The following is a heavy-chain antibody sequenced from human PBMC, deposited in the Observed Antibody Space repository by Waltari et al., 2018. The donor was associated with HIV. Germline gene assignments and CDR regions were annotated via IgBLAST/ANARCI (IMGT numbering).Heavy chain of an antibody. CDR2: IYHSGST. J-gene: IGHJ4*02. CDR3: ARDARTTYYYDSSGYSRFDY. V-gene: IGHV4-4*02. CDR1: GGSISSSNW. D-gene: IGHD3-22*01. Sequence: QVQLQESGPGLVKPSGTLSLTCAVSGGSISSSNWWSWVRQPPGKGLEWIGEIYHSGSTNYNPSLKSRVTISVDKSKNQFSLKLSSVTAADTAVYYCARDARTTYYYDSSGYSRFDYWGQGTLVTVSS.